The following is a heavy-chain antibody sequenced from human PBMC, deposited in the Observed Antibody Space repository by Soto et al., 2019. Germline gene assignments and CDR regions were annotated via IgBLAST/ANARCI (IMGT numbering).Heavy chain of an antibody. J-gene: IGHJ4*02. V-gene: IGHV1-18*01. CDR2: ISAYNGNT. CDR1: GYTFTNCG. Sequence: ASVKVSCKASGYTFTNCGISWVRQAPGQGLEWMGWISAYNGNTNYAQKLQGRVTMTTDTSTNTAYMELRSLRSDATAVYYCASGGSYFDFWGQGTLVTAPQ. CDR3: ASGGSYFDF. D-gene: IGHD3-16*01.